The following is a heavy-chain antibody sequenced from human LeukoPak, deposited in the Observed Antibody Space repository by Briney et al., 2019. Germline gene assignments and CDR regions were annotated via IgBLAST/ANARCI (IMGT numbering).Heavy chain of an antibody. CDR2: ISGSGGST. Sequence: GGSLRLSCAASGFTFSSYAMSWVRQAPGKGLEWVSAISGSGGSTYYADSVKGRFTISRDNSKNTLYLQMNSLRAEDTAVYYCAKSDYGDYGPWYFDLWGRGTLVTVSS. CDR3: AKSDYGDYGPWYFDL. D-gene: IGHD4-17*01. V-gene: IGHV3-23*01. J-gene: IGHJ2*01. CDR1: GFTFSSYA.